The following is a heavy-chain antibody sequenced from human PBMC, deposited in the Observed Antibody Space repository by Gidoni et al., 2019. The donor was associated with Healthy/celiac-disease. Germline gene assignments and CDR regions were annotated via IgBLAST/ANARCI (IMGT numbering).Heavy chain of an antibody. CDR3: TREPSTWIQLGVTGGY. D-gene: IGHD5-18*01. V-gene: IGHV3-49*05. CDR2: IRSKAYGGTT. Sequence: EVQLVESGGGLVKPGRSLRLSCTASGFTFGDYSMSWFRQAPGKGLEWVGFIRSKAYGGTTEYAASVKGRFTISREDSKSIAYLQMNSLKTEDTAVYYCTREPSTWIQLGVTGGYWGQGTLVTVSS. CDR1: GFTFGDYS. J-gene: IGHJ4*02.